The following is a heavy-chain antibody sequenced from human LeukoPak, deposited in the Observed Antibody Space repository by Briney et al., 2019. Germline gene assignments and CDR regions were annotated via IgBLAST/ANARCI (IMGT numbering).Heavy chain of an antibody. J-gene: IGHJ4*02. CDR3: ARRGSGGGYEFDY. V-gene: IGHV4-39*01. Sequence: SETLSLTCTVSGGSIARSGYYWGWIRQPPGKGLEWIGSIYYSGSTYYNPSLKSRVTISVDTSKNQFSLELSSVTAADTAVYYCARRGSGGGYEFDYWGQGTLVTVSS. CDR1: GGSIARSGYY. D-gene: IGHD5-12*01. CDR2: IYYSGST.